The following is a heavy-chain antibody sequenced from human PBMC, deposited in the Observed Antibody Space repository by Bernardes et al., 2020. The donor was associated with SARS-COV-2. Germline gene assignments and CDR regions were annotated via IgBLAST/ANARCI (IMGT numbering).Heavy chain of an antibody. J-gene: IGHJ4*02. CDR1: GFTFDDYA. CDR2: ISWNSGSI. V-gene: IGHV3-9*01. CDR3: AKLGPYGDY. Sequence: GGSLRLSCAASGFTFDDYAMHWVRQAPGKGLEWVSGISWNSGSIGYADSVKGRFTISRDNAKNSLYLQMNSLRAEDTALYYCAKLGPYGDYWGQGTLVTVSS. D-gene: IGHD4-17*01.